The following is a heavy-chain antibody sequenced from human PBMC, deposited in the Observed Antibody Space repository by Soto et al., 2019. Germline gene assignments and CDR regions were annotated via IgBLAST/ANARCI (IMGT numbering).Heavy chain of an antibody. D-gene: IGHD1-26*01. Sequence: PXESLKISFKGAGYSFTSYWVAWVRQMPGKGLEWMGVFYPGDSDTRYSPSFQGQVTISGDKSISTAYLQWSGLQASDTAIYYCARGSGSYSAGFDYWGQGTVVTVSS. CDR3: ARGSGSYSAGFDY. CDR1: GYSFTSYW. CDR2: FYPGDSDT. V-gene: IGHV5-51*01. J-gene: IGHJ4*02.